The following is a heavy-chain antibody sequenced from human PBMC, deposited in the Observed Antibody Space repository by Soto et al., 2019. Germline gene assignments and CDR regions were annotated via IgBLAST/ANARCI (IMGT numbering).Heavy chain of an antibody. CDR1: GGSIRSSSYY. J-gene: IGHJ4*02. Sequence: PSETLSLTCTVSGGSIRSSSYYWAWIRQPPGKGLEWIGSIFYSGTTYYNPSLKSRVTISIDTSKSQFSLKLSSVSAADTAVYYCARCVSSWYVYDYWGQGTLVTVSS. D-gene: IGHD6-13*01. CDR2: IFYSGTT. CDR3: ARCVSSWYVYDY. V-gene: IGHV4-39*01.